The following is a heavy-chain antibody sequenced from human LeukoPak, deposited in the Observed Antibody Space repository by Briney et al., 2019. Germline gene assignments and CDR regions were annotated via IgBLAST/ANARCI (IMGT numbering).Heavy chain of an antibody. J-gene: IGHJ2*01. V-gene: IGHV4-59*01. CDR3: ARDDGYYGSGRSNWYFDL. CDR1: GASSRSYY. D-gene: IGHD3-10*01. CDR2: IYYSGST. Sequence: SETLSLTCTVSGASSRSYYWTWIRLPPGKGLEWIGYIYYSGSTNYNPSLKSRVTISVDTSKNQFSLKLSSVTAADTAVYYCARDDGYYGSGRSNWYFDLWGRGTLVTVSS.